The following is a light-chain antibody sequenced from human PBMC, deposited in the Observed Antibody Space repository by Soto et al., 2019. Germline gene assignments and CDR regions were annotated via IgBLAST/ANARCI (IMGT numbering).Light chain of an antibody. Sequence: EIVMTQSPATLSVSPGERVTLSCRASQSVSSYLAWYQQKPGQAPRLLIYDASNRATGIPARFSGSGSGTDFTLTISSLQSEDFAVYYCLHYGGSPLTFGQGTRLEIK. J-gene: IGKJ5*01. CDR1: QSVSSY. CDR3: LHYGGSPLT. CDR2: DAS. V-gene: IGKV3D-15*01.